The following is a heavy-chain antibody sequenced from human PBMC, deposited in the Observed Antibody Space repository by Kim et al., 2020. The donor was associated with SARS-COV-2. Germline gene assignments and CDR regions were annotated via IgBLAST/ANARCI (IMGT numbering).Heavy chain of an antibody. J-gene: IGHJ4*02. Sequence: SETLSLTCTVSGCSISSKSYYWGWIRQPPGKELEWIGTIYYSGNNYYNPSLKSRANISVDTSKNQFSLKLSSVTAADTAVYYCARLRADNSGYWGQGTLVTVST. V-gene: IGHV4-39*01. CDR3: ARLRADNSGY. CDR1: GCSISSKSYY. CDR2: IYYSGNN. D-gene: IGHD3-22*01.